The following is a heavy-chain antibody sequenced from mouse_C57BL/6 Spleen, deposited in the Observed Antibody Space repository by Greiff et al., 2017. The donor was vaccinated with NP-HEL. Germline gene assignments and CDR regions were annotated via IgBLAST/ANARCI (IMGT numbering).Heavy chain of an antibody. Sequence: EVQVVESGGDLVKPGGSLKLSCAASGFTFSSYGMSWVRQTPDKRLEWVATISSGGSYTYYPDSVKGRFTISRDNAKNTLYLQMSSLKSEDTAMYYCARQEDYDYDFAYWGQGTLVTVSA. CDR2: ISSGGSYT. CDR1: GFTFSSYG. D-gene: IGHD2-4*01. CDR3: ARQEDYDYDFAY. J-gene: IGHJ3*01. V-gene: IGHV5-6*01.